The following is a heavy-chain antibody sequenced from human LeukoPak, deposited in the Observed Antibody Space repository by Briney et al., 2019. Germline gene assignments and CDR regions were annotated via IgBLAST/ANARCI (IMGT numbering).Heavy chain of an antibody. CDR2: IYHSGST. CDR3: ARDPWELRMGAFDI. J-gene: IGHJ3*02. D-gene: IGHD1-26*01. Sequence: LRLSCVVSGFTFSDYWMSWIRQPPGKGLEWIGYIYHSGSTYYNPSLKSRVTISVDRSKNQFSLKLRSVTVADTAVYYCARDPWELRMGAFDIWGQGTMVTVSS. CDR1: GFTFSDYW. V-gene: IGHV4-30-2*01.